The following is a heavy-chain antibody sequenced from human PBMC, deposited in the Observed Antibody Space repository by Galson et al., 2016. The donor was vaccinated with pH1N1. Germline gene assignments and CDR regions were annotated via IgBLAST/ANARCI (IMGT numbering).Heavy chain of an antibody. Sequence: TLSLTCTVSGGPVSNGAYLWTWIRQLQGKGLEWIGDISHSGSTSHNPSLKSRLTLSIDTSSNQFSLKLDSVTAADTAVYFCARGYREKLGPGSHYYYSMGDWGPGTTVTVSS. V-gene: IGHV4-31*03. D-gene: IGHD7-27*01. CDR1: GGPVSNGAYL. J-gene: IGHJ6*02. CDR3: ARGYREKLGPGSHYYYSMGD. CDR2: ISHSGST.